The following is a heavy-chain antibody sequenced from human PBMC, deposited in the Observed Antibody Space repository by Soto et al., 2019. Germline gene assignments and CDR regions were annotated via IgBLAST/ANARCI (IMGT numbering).Heavy chain of an antibody. D-gene: IGHD5-12*01. CDR1: GFSFSGHY. Sequence: GGSLRLSCAASGFSFSGHYMDWVRQAPGKGLEWVGRIRTKGARYTTEYAASVKGRFTISRDDSKNSLYLQMNSLKPEDTALYYCARSKDGSDDYWGQGTLVTVYS. V-gene: IGHV3-72*01. J-gene: IGHJ4*02. CDR2: IRTKGARYTT. CDR3: ARSKDGSDDY.